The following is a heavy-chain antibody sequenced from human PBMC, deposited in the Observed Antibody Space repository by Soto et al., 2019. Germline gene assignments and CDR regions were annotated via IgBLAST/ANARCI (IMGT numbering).Heavy chain of an antibody. CDR1: GFTFSSYA. J-gene: IGHJ6*02. Sequence: GGSLRLSCAASGFTFSSYAMHWFRQATGKGLEWVAVISYDGSNKYYADSVKGRFTISRDNSKNTLYLQMNSLRAEDTAVYYCARGRPYAVTTDYYYYGMDVWGQGTTVTVSS. V-gene: IGHV3-30-3*01. D-gene: IGHD4-4*01. CDR3: ARGRPYAVTTDYYYYGMDV. CDR2: ISYDGSNK.